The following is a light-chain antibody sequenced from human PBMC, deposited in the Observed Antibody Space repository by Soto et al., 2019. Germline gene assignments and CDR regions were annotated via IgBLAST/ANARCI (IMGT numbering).Light chain of an antibody. Sequence: IRRAPSRATVYVSVGAGATITCRASQSINNWLAWYQQKPGKAPKLMIYDASSLESGVPSRFSGRGTATEYTRPLSRHPRYDFAPNYGQHYNAYGTVGQGTKVDIK. CDR3: QHYNAYGT. J-gene: IGKJ1*01. V-gene: IGKV1-5*01. CDR2: DAS. CDR1: QSINNW.